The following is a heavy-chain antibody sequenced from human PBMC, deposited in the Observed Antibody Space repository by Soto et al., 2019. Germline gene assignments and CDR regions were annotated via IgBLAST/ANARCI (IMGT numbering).Heavy chain of an antibody. D-gene: IGHD3-3*01. V-gene: IGHV3-23*01. Sequence: GGSLRLSCQASGFNFISYAMNWVRQAPGKGRKWVSAITGSGGSPYYADSVKGRFTISRDNSKNTLYLQLNTLKAEDTAVYYCAKVHIRYYDCWGGYLYNWFDPWGQGTLVTVSS. CDR1: GFNFISYA. CDR3: AKVHIRYYDCWGGYLYNWFDP. CDR2: ITGSGGSP. J-gene: IGHJ5*02.